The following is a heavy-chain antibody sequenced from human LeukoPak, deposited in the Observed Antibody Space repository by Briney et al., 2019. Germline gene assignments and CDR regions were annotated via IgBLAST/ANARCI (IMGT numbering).Heavy chain of an antibody. V-gene: IGHV3-30*04. D-gene: IGHD3-3*01. J-gene: IGHJ6*03. Sequence: GGSLRLSCAASGFTFSSYAMSWVRQAPGKRLEWMSVISYDGSNKYFADSVKGRFTISRDNSKNTLYLQMNSLRGEDTAVYYCARGQRAHVEWSYYMDVWGKGTTVTVSS. CDR2: ISYDGSNK. CDR1: GFTFSSYA. CDR3: ARGQRAHVEWSYYMDV.